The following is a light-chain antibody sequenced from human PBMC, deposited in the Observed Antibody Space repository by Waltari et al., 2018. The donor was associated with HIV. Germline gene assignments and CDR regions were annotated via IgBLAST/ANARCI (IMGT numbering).Light chain of an antibody. CDR3: QQYNNWPPWT. J-gene: IGKJ1*01. CDR2: GAS. CDR1: QSVSSN. Sequence: EIVMTQSPAPLSVSPGERATLSCRASQSVSSNLAWYQQKPGQAPRLLSYGASTRATGIPARFSGSGSGTYFTLTISSLQSEDFAVYYCQQYNNWPPWTFGQGTKVEIK. V-gene: IGKV3-15*01.